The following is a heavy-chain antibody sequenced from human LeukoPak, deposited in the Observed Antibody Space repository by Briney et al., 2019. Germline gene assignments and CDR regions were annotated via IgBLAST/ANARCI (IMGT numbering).Heavy chain of an antibody. Sequence: ASVKVSCKASGYTFTSYDINWVRQATGQGLEWMGWKNPNSGRTGFAQKFQGRLTMTTNTSISTAYMELSSLTSEDTAVYYCARAGDSSSWYGNYWGQGTLVTVSS. V-gene: IGHV1-8*01. CDR2: KNPNSGRT. CDR1: GYTFTSYD. CDR3: ARAGDSSSWYGNY. J-gene: IGHJ4*02. D-gene: IGHD6-13*01.